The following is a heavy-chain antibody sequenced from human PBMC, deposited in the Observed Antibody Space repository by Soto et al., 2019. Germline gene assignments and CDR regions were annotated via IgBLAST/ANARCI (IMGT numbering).Heavy chain of an antibody. Sequence: ASVKVSCKASGYTFTSYDINWVRQATGQGLEWMGWMNPNSGNTGYAQKFQGRVTMTRNTSISTAYMELSSLRSEDTAVYYCARGRQLVVYYYYGMDVWGQGTTVTVSS. J-gene: IGHJ6*02. CDR2: MNPNSGNT. D-gene: IGHD6-13*01. CDR1: GYTFTSYD. V-gene: IGHV1-8*01. CDR3: ARGRQLVVYYYYGMDV.